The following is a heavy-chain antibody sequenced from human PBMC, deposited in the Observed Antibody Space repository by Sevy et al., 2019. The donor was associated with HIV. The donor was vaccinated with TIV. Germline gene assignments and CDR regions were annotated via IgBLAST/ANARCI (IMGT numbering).Heavy chain of an antibody. Sequence: SETLSLTCTVSGDSINSGGYYWSWIRQHPGKGLEWIGYIYYSGSTNCNPSLKSRVAISQDTSKNQFSLNLTSVTAADTAVYYCARDSGIGVEGMDVWGQGTTVTVSS. CDR3: ARDSGIGVEGMDV. CDR1: GDSINSGGYY. CDR2: IYYSGST. V-gene: IGHV4-31*03. J-gene: IGHJ6*02. D-gene: IGHD2-15*01.